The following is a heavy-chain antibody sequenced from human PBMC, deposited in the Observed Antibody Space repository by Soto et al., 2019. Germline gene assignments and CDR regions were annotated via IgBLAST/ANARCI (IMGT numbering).Heavy chain of an antibody. CDR3: TALWYYTESSGY. CDR1: GFTFSNIW. J-gene: IGHJ4*02. V-gene: IGHV3-15*01. CDR2: IKTNIIGGAT. D-gene: IGHD3-3*01. Sequence: DVQLVESGGGLVKPGGSLRLSCAASGFTFSNIWMSWVRQAPGKGLEWVGRIKTNIIGGATDYAAPLKGRFIISRDDSKNTLYLQMNTLKTEDTAVYYCTALWYYTESSGYWGQGTLVTVSS.